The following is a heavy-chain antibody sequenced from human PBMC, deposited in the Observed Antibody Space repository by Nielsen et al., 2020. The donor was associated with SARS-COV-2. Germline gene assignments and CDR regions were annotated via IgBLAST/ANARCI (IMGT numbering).Heavy chain of an antibody. J-gene: IGHJ6*02. D-gene: IGHD3-3*01. Sequence: SETLSLTCTVYGGSLRGYFWIWLRHPPGKGLEWIGESNQGGDANYSPSLKNRVTISMDTSKMQFSLRLTSVTAADTGTYFCARGTYNFRSYSSSGMDVWGQGTTVIVSS. CDR2: SNQGGDA. CDR3: ARGTYNFRSYSSSGMDV. V-gene: IGHV4-34*01. CDR1: GGSLRGYF.